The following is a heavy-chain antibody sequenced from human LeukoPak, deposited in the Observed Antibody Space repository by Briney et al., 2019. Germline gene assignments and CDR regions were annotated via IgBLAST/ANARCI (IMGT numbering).Heavy chain of an antibody. Sequence: GASVKVSCKASGYTFTSYDSNWVRQATGQGLEWMGWMNPKTGNTGYAQKFQGRVTMTRDTSISTAYMELISLRSEDTAVYYCARGLFWFGDLKTHWFDPWGQGTQVTVSS. V-gene: IGHV1-8*01. CDR2: MNPKTGNT. CDR3: ARGLFWFGDLKTHWFDP. D-gene: IGHD3-10*01. J-gene: IGHJ5*02. CDR1: GYTFTSYD.